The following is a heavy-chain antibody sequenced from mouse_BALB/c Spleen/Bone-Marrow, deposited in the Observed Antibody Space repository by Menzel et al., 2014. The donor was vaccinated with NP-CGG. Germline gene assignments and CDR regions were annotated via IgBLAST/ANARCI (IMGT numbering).Heavy chain of an antibody. CDR1: GFTFSNYW. CDR3: TRRGYGNDY. D-gene: IGHD2-10*02. V-gene: IGHV6-6*02. J-gene: IGHJ2*01. CDR2: IRLKSNNYAT. Sequence: EFKLVDSGGGFVPPGGSMKLSCVASGFTFSNYWMSWVRQSPEKGLEWVAEIRLKSNNYATHYAESVKGRFTISRDDSKSSVYLQMNNLRAEDTGIYYCTRRGYGNDYWGQGTTLTVSS.